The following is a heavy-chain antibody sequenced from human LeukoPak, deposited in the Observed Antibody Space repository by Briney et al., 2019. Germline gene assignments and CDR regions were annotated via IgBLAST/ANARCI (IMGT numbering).Heavy chain of an antibody. CDR1: GGSMSSYY. J-gene: IGHJ4*02. CDR2: IYYSGNT. Sequence: SETLSLTCNVSGGSMSSYYWNWIRQPPGKELEWIGYIYYSGNTNYNPSLQSRVTISVDTSKNQFSLKLSSVTAADTAVYCCARGRSGFGGNSDSWGQGTLVTVSS. V-gene: IGHV4-59*01. CDR3: ARGRSGFGGNSDS. D-gene: IGHD4-23*01.